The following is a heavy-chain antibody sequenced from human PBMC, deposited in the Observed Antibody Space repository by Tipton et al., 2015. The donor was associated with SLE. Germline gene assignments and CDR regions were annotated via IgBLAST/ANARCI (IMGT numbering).Heavy chain of an antibody. J-gene: IGHJ3*01. V-gene: IGHV3-9*01. Sequence: SLILSCAASGFTFDGYAMHWVRQAPGKGLEWVSGSSWNSGRIGYADSVKGRFTISRDNAKKSLYLQMNSLRDEDTGLYYCAKDMYYDSREAFDVWGQGTMVTVSS. CDR1: GFTFDGYA. CDR3: AKDMYYDSREAFDV. D-gene: IGHD3-22*01. CDR2: SSWNSGRI.